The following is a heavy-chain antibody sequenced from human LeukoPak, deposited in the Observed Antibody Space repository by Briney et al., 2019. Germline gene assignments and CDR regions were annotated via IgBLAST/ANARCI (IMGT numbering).Heavy chain of an antibody. CDR3: ARARYSSSWACDY. CDR1: GYTITGYY. D-gene: IGHD6-13*01. Sequence: GASVKVSCKASGYTITGYYMHWVRQAPGQGLEWMGRINPNTGDTNSARKFQGRITMTRDTSISTVYMELSRLRSDDTAVYYCARARYSSSWACDYWGQGTLVTVSS. J-gene: IGHJ4*02. CDR2: INPNTGDT. V-gene: IGHV1-2*06.